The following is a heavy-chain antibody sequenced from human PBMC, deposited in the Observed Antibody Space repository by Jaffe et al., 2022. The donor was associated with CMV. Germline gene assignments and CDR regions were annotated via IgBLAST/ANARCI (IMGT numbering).Heavy chain of an antibody. V-gene: IGHV1-46*01. D-gene: IGHD5-12*01. CDR1: GYTFTSYY. CDR2: INPSGGST. Sequence: QVQLVQSGAEVKKPGASVKVSCKASGYTFTSYYMHWVRQAPGQGLEWMGIINPSGGSTSYAQKFQGRVTMTRDTSTSTVYMELSSLRSEDTAVYYCAKDGYNYLFDYWGQGTLVTVSS. CDR3: AKDGYNYLFDY. J-gene: IGHJ4*02.